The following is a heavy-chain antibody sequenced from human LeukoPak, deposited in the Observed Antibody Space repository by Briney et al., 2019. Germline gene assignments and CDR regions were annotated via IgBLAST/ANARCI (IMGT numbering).Heavy chain of an antibody. V-gene: IGHV3-30-3*01. CDR3: ARDLIRDSGSYLGLDY. D-gene: IGHD1-26*01. J-gene: IGHJ4*02. CDR2: ISYDGSNK. CDR1: GFTFSSYA. Sequence: GRSLRLSCVASGFTFSSYAMHWVRQAPGKGLEWVAVISYDGSNKYYADSVKGRFTISRDNSKNTLYLQMNSLRAEDTAVYYCARDLIRDSGSYLGLDYWGQGTLVTVSS.